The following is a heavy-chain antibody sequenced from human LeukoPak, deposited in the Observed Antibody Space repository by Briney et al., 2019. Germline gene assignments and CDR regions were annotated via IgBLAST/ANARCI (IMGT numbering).Heavy chain of an antibody. CDR3: AKSKGGNSYDFWSGRWDLNDY. J-gene: IGHJ4*02. V-gene: IGHV3-23*01. D-gene: IGHD3-3*01. CDR1: GFTFSSYV. CDR2: ISGSGGST. Sequence: TGGSLRLSCAASGFTFSSYVMSWVRQAPGKGLEWVSAISGSGGSTYYADSVKGRFTISRDNSKNTLYLQMNSLRAEDTAVYYCAKSKGGNSYDFWSGRWDLNDYWGQGTLVTVSS.